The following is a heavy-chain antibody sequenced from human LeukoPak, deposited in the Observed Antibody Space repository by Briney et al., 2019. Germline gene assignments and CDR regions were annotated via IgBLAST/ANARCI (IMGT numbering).Heavy chain of an antibody. CDR1: GFTLRSYG. J-gene: IGHJ6*04. V-gene: IGHV3-30*18. D-gene: IGHD2-2*01. Sequence: GGSLRLSCAASGFTLRSYGMHWVRQAPGKGLEWEADISYDGSNKYYADPVKGRFTISRDNSKNTLYLQMNSLRAEDTAVYYCAKDLQLLALGDYYYGMDVWGKGTTVTVSS. CDR2: ISYDGSNK. CDR3: AKDLQLLALGDYYYGMDV.